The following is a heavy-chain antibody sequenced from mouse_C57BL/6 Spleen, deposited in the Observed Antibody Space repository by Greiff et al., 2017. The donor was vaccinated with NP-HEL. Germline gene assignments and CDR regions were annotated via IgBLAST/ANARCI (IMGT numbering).Heavy chain of an antibody. CDR2: IWSGGST. J-gene: IGHJ1*03. Sequence: VMLVESGPGLVQPSQSLSITCTVSGFSLTSYGVHWVRQSPGKGLEWLGVIWSGGSTDYNAAFISRLSISKDNSKSQVFFKMNSLQADDTAIYYCARVGLPWYFDVWGTGTTVTVSS. CDR3: ARVGLPWYFDV. CDR1: GFSLTSYG. V-gene: IGHV2-2*01. D-gene: IGHD2-2*01.